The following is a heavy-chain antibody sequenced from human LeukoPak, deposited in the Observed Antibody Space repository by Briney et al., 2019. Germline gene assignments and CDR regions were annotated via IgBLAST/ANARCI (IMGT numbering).Heavy chain of an antibody. Sequence: SVKVSCKASGGTFISYAISWVRQAPGQGLEWMGGIIPIFGTANYAQKFQGSVTITTDESTSTAYMELSSLRSEDTAVYYCAREPYCSSASCKNSYYYYGMDVWGQGTTVTVSS. V-gene: IGHV1-69*05. CDR1: GGTFISYA. D-gene: IGHD2-2*01. J-gene: IGHJ6*02. CDR2: IIPIFGTA. CDR3: AREPYCSSASCKNSYYYYGMDV.